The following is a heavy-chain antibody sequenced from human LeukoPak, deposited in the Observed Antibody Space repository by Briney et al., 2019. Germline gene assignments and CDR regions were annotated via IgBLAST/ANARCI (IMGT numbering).Heavy chain of an antibody. J-gene: IGHJ5*02. V-gene: IGHV1-24*01. Sequence: ASVKVSCKVSGYTLTELSMHWVRQAPGKGLEWMGGFDPEDGETIYAQKFQGRVTMTEDTSTDTAYMELSSLRSEDTAVYYCVVYSISGSYWRRFDPWGQGTLVTVSS. D-gene: IGHD1-26*01. CDR2: FDPEDGET. CDR1: GYTLTELS. CDR3: VVYSISGSYWRRFDP.